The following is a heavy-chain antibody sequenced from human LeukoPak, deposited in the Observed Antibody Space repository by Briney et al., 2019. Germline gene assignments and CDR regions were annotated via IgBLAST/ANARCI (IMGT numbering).Heavy chain of an antibody. D-gene: IGHD6-13*01. Sequence: PGGSLRLSCEVSGFAVSDHYMVWVRQAPGKGLEWVGRIKDERNSDTTDYVASVEGRFTISRDDSRNSVYLQMNSLKTEDTGMYYCTRRRTGTGAAGIDYWGQGTLVTVST. CDR2: IKDERNSDTT. J-gene: IGHJ4*02. CDR3: TRRRTGTGAAGIDY. V-gene: IGHV3-72*01. CDR1: GFAVSDHY.